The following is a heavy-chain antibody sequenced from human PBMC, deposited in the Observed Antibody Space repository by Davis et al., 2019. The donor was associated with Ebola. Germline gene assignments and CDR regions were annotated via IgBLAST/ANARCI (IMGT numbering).Heavy chain of an antibody. Sequence: SVKVSCKASGYTFDNYAISWVRQAPGQGLEWMGGIIPIFGTANYAQKFQGRVTITADESTSTAYMELSSLRSEDTAVYYCARGDCTNGVWCGYYYYGMDVWGKGTTVTVSS. CDR3: ARGDCTNGVWCGYYYYGMDV. D-gene: IGHD2-8*01. J-gene: IGHJ6*04. CDR1: GYTFDNYA. CDR2: IIPIFGTA. V-gene: IGHV1-69*13.